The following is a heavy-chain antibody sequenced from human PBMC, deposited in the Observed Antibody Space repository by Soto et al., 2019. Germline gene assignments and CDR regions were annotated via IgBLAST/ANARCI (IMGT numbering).Heavy chain of an antibody. D-gene: IGHD3-10*01. V-gene: IGHV4-31*03. Sequence: QVQLQESGPGLVKPSQTLSLTCTVSGGSISSGGYYWGWIRQHPGEGLEWIGYIYYSGTIYYHPYLRSRVTISVDKSESRLSLRLSSVTAADTAVYYCARERVAMVRGANYYGLDVWGQGTTVTVSS. CDR2: IYYSGTI. CDR3: ARERVAMVRGANYYGLDV. J-gene: IGHJ6*02. CDR1: GGSISSGGYY.